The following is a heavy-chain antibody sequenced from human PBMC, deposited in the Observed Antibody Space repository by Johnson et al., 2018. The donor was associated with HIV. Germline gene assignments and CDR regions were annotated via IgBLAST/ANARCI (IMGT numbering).Heavy chain of an antibody. V-gene: IGHV3-11*01. CDR2: ISSSGGTI. CDR3: ASGGYSSSWYTEQGAFDI. J-gene: IGHJ3*02. Sequence: QVQLVESGGGLVKPGGSLRLSCAASGFTFSDYYMSWIRQAPGKGLEWVSYISSSGGTIYYTDSVKGRFTISRDNAKNSLYLEMNSLRAEDTALYYCASGGYSSSWYTEQGAFDIWGQGTMVTVSS. CDR1: GFTFSDYY. D-gene: IGHD6-13*01.